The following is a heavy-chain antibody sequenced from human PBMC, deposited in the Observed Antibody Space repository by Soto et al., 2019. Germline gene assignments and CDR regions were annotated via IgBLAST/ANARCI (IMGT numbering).Heavy chain of an antibody. D-gene: IGHD3-10*01. J-gene: IGHJ5*02. CDR2: IYYTGNT. CDR3: ARGITSQSSWFDP. V-gene: IGHV4-31*03. Sequence: QVQLQESGPGLVKPSQTLSLTCTVSGDSTRSGGYYWSWIRQHPGKGLEWIGYIYYTGNTYYNPSLKSRLTISLDTSKNQFSLNLRSVTAADTAVYYCARGITSQSSWFDPWGQGTLVTVSS. CDR1: GDSTRSGGYY.